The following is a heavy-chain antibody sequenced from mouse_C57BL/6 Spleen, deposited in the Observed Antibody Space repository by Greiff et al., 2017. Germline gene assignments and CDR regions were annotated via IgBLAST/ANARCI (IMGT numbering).Heavy chain of an antibody. CDR3: TDSSGYDYAMDY. V-gene: IGHV14-4*01. CDR2: IDPENGDT. Sequence: EVKLVESGAELVRPGASVKLSCTASGFNIKDDYMHWVKQRPEQGLEWIGWIDPENGDTEYASKFQGKATITADTSSNTAYLQLSSLTSEDTAVYYCTDSSGYDYAMDYWGQGTSGTVSS. J-gene: IGHJ4*01. D-gene: IGHD3-2*02. CDR1: GFNIKDDY.